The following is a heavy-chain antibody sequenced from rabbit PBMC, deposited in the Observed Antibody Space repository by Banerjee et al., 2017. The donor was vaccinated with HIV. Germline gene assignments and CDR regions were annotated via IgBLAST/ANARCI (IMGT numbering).Heavy chain of an antibody. CDR1: GFSFSSKYG. CDR2: INASDGNT. V-gene: IGHV1S45*01. Sequence: QEQLEESGGDLVKPEGSLTLTCTASGFSFSSKYGICWVRQAPGKGLEWIACINASDGNTVYASWAKGRFTISKTSSTTVTLQMTSLTAADTATYFCAREGYGDGGCNYNLWGQGTLVTVS. J-gene: IGHJ3*01. D-gene: IGHD2-1*01. CDR3: AREGYGDGGCNYNL.